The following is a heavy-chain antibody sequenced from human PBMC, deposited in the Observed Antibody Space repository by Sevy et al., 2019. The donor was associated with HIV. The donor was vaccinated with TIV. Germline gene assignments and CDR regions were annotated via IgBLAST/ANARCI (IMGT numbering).Heavy chain of an antibody. J-gene: IGHJ4*02. CDR2: FDPEDGET. V-gene: IGHV1-24*01. CDR3: ATTKDYYESCGSPFDY. CDR1: GYTLTKLS. D-gene: IGHD3-22*01. Sequence: ASVKVSCKVSGYTLTKLSMHWVRQAPGKGLEWMGSFDPEDGETIYAQKFQGRVTMTEDTSTDTAYMELSSLRSEDTAVYYCATTKDYYESCGSPFDYWGQGTLVTVSS.